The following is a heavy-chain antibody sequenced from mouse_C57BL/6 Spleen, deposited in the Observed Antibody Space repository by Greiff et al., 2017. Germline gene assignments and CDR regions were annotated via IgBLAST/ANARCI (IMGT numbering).Heavy chain of an antibody. Sequence: EVQLVESGGDLVKPGGSLKLSCAASGFTFSSYGMSWVRQTPDKRLEWVATISSGGSYTYYPDSVKGRFTISRDNAKNTLYLQMSSLKSEDTAMYYCARRYEGFDYWGQGTTLTVSS. J-gene: IGHJ2*01. CDR1: GFTFSSYG. D-gene: IGHD2-10*02. CDR3: ARRYEGFDY. CDR2: ISSGGSYT. V-gene: IGHV5-6*01.